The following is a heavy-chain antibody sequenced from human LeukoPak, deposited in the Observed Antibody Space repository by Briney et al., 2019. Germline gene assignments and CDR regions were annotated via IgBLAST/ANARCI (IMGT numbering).Heavy chain of an antibody. D-gene: IGHD6-19*01. Sequence: GASVKVSCKVSGYTLTELSMHWVRQAPGKGLEWMRGFDPEDGETIYAQKLQGRVTMTEDTSTDTAYMELSSLRSEDAAVYYCATAKYSSGWYGAFDIWGQGTMVTVSS. V-gene: IGHV1-24*01. J-gene: IGHJ3*02. CDR2: FDPEDGET. CDR1: GYTLTELS. CDR3: ATAKYSSGWYGAFDI.